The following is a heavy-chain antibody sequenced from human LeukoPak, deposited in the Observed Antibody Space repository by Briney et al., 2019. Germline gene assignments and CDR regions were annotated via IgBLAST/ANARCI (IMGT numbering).Heavy chain of an antibody. CDR3: ASGDYGDPPLNY. D-gene: IGHD4-17*01. CDR2: INPNSGGT. Sequence: ASVKVSCKASGYTFTGYYMHWVRQAPGQGLEWMGRINPNSGGTNYAQKFQGRVTMTRDTSISTAYMELSRLRFDDEAVYFCASGDYGDPPLNYWGQETLVTVSS. CDR1: GYTFTGYY. J-gene: IGHJ4*02. V-gene: IGHV1-2*06.